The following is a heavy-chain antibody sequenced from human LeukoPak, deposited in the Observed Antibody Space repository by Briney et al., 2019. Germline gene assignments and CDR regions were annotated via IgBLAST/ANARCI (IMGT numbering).Heavy chain of an antibody. CDR1: GFTFSSYS. J-gene: IGHJ4*02. V-gene: IGHV3-48*01. D-gene: IGHD6-13*01. Sequence: PGGSLRLSCAASGFTFSSYSMHWVRQAPGKGLEWVAYMSSSGSTISYADSVKGRFTISRDNAKKSLYLQMNSLRAEDTAVYYCAREMAGYSSSAIEYWGQGALVTVSS. CDR2: MSSSGSTI. CDR3: AREMAGYSSSAIEY.